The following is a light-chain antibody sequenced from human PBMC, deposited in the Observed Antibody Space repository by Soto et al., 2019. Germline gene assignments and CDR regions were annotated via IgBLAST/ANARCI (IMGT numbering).Light chain of an antibody. CDR2: DVN. CDR3: CSYAGSYTYV. J-gene: IGLJ1*01. V-gene: IGLV2-11*01. CDR1: RSDVGGYDF. Sequence: QSALTQPRSVSGSPGQSVNISCTGTRSDVGGYDFVSWYQQHPGKAPELMIYDVNKRPSGVPDRFSGSKSGNTASLTISGLQADDETDYYCCSYAGSYTYVFGTVTKLTV.